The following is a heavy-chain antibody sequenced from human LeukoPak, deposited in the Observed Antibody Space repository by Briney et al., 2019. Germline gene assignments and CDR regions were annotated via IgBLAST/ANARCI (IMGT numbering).Heavy chain of an antibody. J-gene: IGHJ4*02. V-gene: IGHV3-23*01. D-gene: IGHD3-16*01. Sequence: GGSLRLSCAASGFTFSSYGMSWVRQARGKGLEWVSRISGSGGNTYYADSVKGRFIISRDNSKNTLFLHMNSLSAEDTAVYYCAKALGGYHIDYWGQGTLVTVSS. CDR2: ISGSGGNT. CDR1: GFTFSSYG. CDR3: AKALGGYHIDY.